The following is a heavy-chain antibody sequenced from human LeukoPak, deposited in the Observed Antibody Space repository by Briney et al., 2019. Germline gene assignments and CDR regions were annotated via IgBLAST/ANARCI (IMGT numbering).Heavy chain of an antibody. CDR1: GGTFSSYA. Sequence: ASVKVSCKASGGTFSSYAISWVRQAPGQGLEWMGGIIPIFGTANYAQKFQGRVTITADESTSTAYMELSSLRSEDTAVYYCARVKSGDDILTGYYTSQYNWFDPWGQGTLVTVSP. V-gene: IGHV1-69*13. D-gene: IGHD3-9*01. J-gene: IGHJ5*02. CDR2: IIPIFGTA. CDR3: ARVKSGDDILTGYYTSQYNWFDP.